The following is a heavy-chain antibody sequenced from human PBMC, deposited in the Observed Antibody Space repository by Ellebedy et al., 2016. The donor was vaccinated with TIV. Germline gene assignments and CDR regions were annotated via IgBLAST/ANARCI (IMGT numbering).Heavy chain of an antibody. CDR1: GFTFSTYA. D-gene: IGHD3-22*01. Sequence: GESLKISCAASGFTFSTYAMHWVRQAPGKGLEWVAVISYHGSEQYYADSVKGRFTISRDNSKHTLFLQMNSLRAEDTAVYYCSRRRGDHYENSSYLTLDYWGQGTLVTVSS. J-gene: IGHJ4*02. CDR3: SRRRGDHYENSSYLTLDY. CDR2: ISYHGSEQ. V-gene: IGHV3-30-3*01.